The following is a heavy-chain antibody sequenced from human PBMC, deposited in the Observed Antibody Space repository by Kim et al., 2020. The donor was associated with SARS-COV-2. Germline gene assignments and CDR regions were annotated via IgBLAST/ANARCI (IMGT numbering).Heavy chain of an antibody. D-gene: IGHD3-9*01. Sequence: GGSLRLSCAASGFTFSSYAMHWVRQAPGKGLEWVAVISYDGSNKYYADSVKGRFTISRDNSKNTLYLQMNSLRAEDTAVYYCASYGPLTGVGPNVGPRSPKRGSRAYNWFDPWGQGTLVTVSS. CDR1: GFTFSSYA. V-gene: IGHV3-30-3*01. J-gene: IGHJ5*02. CDR3: ASYGPLTGVGPNVGPRSPKRGSRAYNWFDP. CDR2: ISYDGSNK.